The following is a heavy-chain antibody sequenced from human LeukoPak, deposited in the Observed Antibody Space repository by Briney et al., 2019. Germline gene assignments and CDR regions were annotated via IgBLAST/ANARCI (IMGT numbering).Heavy chain of an antibody. Sequence: ASVKVSCKASGYTFTGYYMHWVRQAPGQGLEWMGRTNPNSGGTNYSQKFQGRVTITRDTSASTAYMELSSLRSEDTAVYYCAVLRYFDWVFDYWGQGTLVTVSS. CDR3: AVLRYFDWVFDY. CDR1: GYTFTGYY. D-gene: IGHD3-9*01. J-gene: IGHJ4*02. CDR2: TNPNSGGT. V-gene: IGHV1-2*06.